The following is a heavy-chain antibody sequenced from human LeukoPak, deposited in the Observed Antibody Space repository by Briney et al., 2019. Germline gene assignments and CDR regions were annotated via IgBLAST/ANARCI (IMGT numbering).Heavy chain of an antibody. CDR1: GFTFSSYG. Sequence: PGGTLRLSCAASGFTFSSYGMSWVRQAPGKGLEWVSAISGSGGRTYYADSVKGRFTISRDNSKNTLYLQVNSLRAEDTAVYNCAKGDFYGSGRDYYYYMDVWGKGTTVTISS. V-gene: IGHV3-23*01. J-gene: IGHJ6*03. CDR2: ISGSGGRT. CDR3: AKGDFYGSGRDYYYYMDV. D-gene: IGHD3-10*01.